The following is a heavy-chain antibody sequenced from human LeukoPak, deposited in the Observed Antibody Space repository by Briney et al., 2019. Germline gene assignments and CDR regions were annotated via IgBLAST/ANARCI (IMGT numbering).Heavy chain of an antibody. J-gene: IGHJ4*02. CDR3: ARDHDAVGTTIDH. D-gene: IGHD1-14*01. CDR1: GFTFSSYW. Sequence: PGGSLRLSCAASGFTFSSYWMRWVRQAPGEGLVWVSRIKSDGSVTWYADSVKGRFTISRDNAKNMLYLQMNSLRDEDKAVYFCARDHDAVGTTIDHWGQGTLVTVSS. V-gene: IGHV3-74*01. CDR2: IKSDGSVT.